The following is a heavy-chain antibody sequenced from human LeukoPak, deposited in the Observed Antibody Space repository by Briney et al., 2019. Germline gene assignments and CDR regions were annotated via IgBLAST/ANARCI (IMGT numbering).Heavy chain of an antibody. Sequence: PGRSLRLSCAASGFTFSSYAMHWVRQAPGKGLKWVAVISYDGSNKYYADSVKGRFTISRDNSKNTLYLQMNSLRAEDTAVYYCARGAAHDYWGQGTLVTVSS. J-gene: IGHJ4*02. V-gene: IGHV3-30*04. D-gene: IGHD6-25*01. CDR1: GFTFSSYA. CDR3: ARGAAHDY. CDR2: ISYDGSNK.